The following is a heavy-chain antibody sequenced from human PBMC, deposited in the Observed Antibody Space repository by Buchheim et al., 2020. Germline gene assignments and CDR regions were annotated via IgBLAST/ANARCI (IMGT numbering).Heavy chain of an antibody. CDR3: AREGGNWKYNWFDP. CDR2: IYTSGST. J-gene: IGHJ5*02. V-gene: IGHV4-61*02. CDR1: GGSISSGSYY. Sequence: QVQLQESGPGLVKPSQTLSLTCTVSGGSISSGSYYWSWIRQPAGKGLEWIGRIYTSGSTNYNPSLKRRVTISVDTSKKQFSLKLSSVTAADTAVYYCAREGGNWKYNWFDPWGQGTL. D-gene: IGHD1-1*01.